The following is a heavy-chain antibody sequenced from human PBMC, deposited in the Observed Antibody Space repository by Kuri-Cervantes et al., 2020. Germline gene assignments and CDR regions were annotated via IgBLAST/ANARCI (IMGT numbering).Heavy chain of an antibody. CDR3: ARSYGEQWLGKYNWFDS. CDR1: GYTFTSYG. V-gene: IGHV1-18*01. J-gene: IGHJ5*01. CDR2: ISAYNGNT. D-gene: IGHD6-19*01. Sequence: ASVKVSCKASGYTFTSYGISWVRQAPGQGLEWMGWISAYNGNTNYAQKLQGRVTMTTDTSTSTAYMEPRSLRSDDTAVYYCARSYGEQWLGKYNWFDSWGQGTLVTVSS.